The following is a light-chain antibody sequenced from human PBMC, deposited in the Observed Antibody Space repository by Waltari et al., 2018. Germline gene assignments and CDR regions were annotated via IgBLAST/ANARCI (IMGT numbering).Light chain of an antibody. V-gene: IGKV3-20*01. CDR1: QTVNSKD. J-gene: IGKJ2*01. CDR3: QQYDSSPYP. CDR2: STS. Sequence: ETVLTQSPGTLSLSPGERATLSCRASQTVNSKDFDWYQQKPGQAPRLLIYSTSSRATGIPDRFSGSGSGTDFTLTISRLQPEDFAVYYCQQYDSSPYPFGQGTKLESK.